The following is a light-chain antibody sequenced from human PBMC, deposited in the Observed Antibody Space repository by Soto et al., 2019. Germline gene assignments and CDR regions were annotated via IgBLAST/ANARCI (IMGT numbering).Light chain of an antibody. CDR2: HTS. J-gene: IGKJ4*01. V-gene: IGKV3-11*01. Sequence: EIVLTQSPATLSSSPGERATLSCRASQTVNSRLAWYQHKPGQAPRLLIYHTSNRATGIPARFSGSGSGTDFTLTISRLEPEDFAVYYCQQRNNWPPVAFGGGTKVDIK. CDR1: QTVNSR. CDR3: QQRNNWPPVA.